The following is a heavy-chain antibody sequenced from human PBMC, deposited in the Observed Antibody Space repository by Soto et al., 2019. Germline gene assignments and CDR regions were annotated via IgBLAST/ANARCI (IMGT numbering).Heavy chain of an antibody. D-gene: IGHD7-27*01. Sequence: TLSLTCSVSGDPVSSGSYYWTWVRQHPVKGLEWIGYIYHTGSTYYNPSLQSRLIMSIDTSKNQFSLHLYSVTAADTAVYFCAAKLGTTNYFDFWGQGSLVTVSS. CDR1: GDPVSSGSYY. V-gene: IGHV4-31*03. J-gene: IGHJ4*02. CDR2: IYHTGST. CDR3: AAKLGTTNYFDF.